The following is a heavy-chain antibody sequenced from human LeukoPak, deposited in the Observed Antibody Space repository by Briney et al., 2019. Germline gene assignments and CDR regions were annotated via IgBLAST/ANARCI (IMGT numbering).Heavy chain of an antibody. V-gene: IGHV4-39*07. D-gene: IGHD2/OR15-2a*01. J-gene: IGHJ4*02. CDR1: GGSISSSSYY. Sequence: PSETLSLTCTVSGGSISSSSYYWGWIRQPPGKGLEWIGSIYYSGSTYYNPSLKSRVTISVDTSKNQFSLKLSSVTAADTAVYYCARVEFPLFDYWGQGTLVTVSS. CDR2: IYYSGST. CDR3: ARVEFPLFDY.